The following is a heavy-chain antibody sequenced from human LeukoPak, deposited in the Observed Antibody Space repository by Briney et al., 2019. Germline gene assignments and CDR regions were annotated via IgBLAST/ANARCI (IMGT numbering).Heavy chain of an antibody. Sequence: SLTLSLPYPVCGGSLRSGSYYWRWIRHPAGKALEWIGRIYTSGRTNYNPSLKSRVTISVDTPKNQYSLKLSSVAAGDTAVYYCAREWYCGGDCYSEDWGQATLVSVCS. CDR3: AREWYCGGDCYSED. CDR2: IYTSGRT. D-gene: IGHD2-21*02. V-gene: IGHV4-61*02. CDR1: GGSLRSGSYY. J-gene: IGHJ4*02.